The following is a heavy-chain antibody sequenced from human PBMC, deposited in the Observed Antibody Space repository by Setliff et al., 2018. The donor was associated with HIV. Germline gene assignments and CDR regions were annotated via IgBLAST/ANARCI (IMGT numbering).Heavy chain of an antibody. CDR3: ARDGGDGSGYRTFDY. D-gene: IGHD3-22*01. CDR2: IYTSGST. V-gene: IGHV4-61*09. J-gene: IGHJ4*02. Sequence: SETLSLTCTVSGGSISSGSYYWSWIRQPAGKGLEWIGHIYTSGSTNYNPSLKSRVTISVDTSKNQFSLKLSSVTAADTALYYCARDGGDGSGYRTFDYWGRGTLVTVSS. CDR1: GGSISSGSYY.